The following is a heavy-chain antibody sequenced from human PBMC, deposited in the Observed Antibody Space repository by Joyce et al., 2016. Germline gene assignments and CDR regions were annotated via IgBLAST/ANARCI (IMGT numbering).Heavy chain of an antibody. CDR2: MFYTGSA. CDR3: AGGNALGIGVREFDS. Sequence: QVHLQESGTGLVKPSQTLSLTCIVSGGSVNLGDYYWTWIRQSPGKGLELIGYMFYTGSAYYNLSLKSRANIKSDGSKNQFSLRLTSVTSADTAIYYCAGGNALGIGVREFDSWGQGILVTVSP. V-gene: IGHV4-30-4*01. CDR1: GGSVNLGDYY. D-gene: IGHD1-1*01. J-gene: IGHJ4*02.